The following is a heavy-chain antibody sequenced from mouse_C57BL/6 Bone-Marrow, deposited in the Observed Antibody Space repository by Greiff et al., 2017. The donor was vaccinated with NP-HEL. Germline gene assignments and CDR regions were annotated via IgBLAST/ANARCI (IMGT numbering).Heavy chain of an antibody. CDR2: IDPETGGT. CDR1: GYTFTDYE. CDR3: TKGYSDGSSGWFAY. D-gene: IGHD1-1*01. J-gene: IGHJ3*01. Sequence: QVQLQQSGAELVRPGASVTLSCKASGYTFTDYEMHWVKQTPVHGLEWIGAIDPETGGTAYNQKFKGKAILTADKSSSTAYSELRSLTSEDSAVYYCTKGYSDGSSGWFAYWGQGTLVTVSA. V-gene: IGHV1-15*01.